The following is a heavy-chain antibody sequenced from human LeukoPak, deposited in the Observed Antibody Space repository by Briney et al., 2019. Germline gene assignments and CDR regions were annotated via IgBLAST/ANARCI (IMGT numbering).Heavy chain of an antibody. CDR1: GYTFTSYY. D-gene: IGHD1-26*01. CDR3: ARVRGSGSYYGY. CDR2: INPSGGGT. V-gene: IGHV1-46*01. Sequence: ASVKVSCKASGYTFTSYYMHWVRQAPGQGLEWMGIINPSGGGTSYAQKFQGRVTMTRDMSTSTVYMELSSLRSEDTAVYYCARVRGSGSYYGYWGQGTLVTVSS. J-gene: IGHJ4*02.